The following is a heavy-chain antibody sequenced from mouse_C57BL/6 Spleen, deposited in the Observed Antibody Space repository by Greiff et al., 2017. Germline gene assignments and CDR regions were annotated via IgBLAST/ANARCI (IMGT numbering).Heavy chain of an antibody. CDR2: IYPGSGNT. CDR3: ARGGHYGSSYGYFDV. CDR1: GYSFTSYY. Sequence: QVQLQQSGPELVKPGASVKISCKASGYSFTSYYIHWVKQRPGQGLEWIGWIYPGSGNTKYNEKFKGKATLTADTSSSTAYMQLSSLTSEDSAVYYCARGGHYGSSYGYFDVWGTGTTVTVSS. D-gene: IGHD1-1*01. J-gene: IGHJ1*03. V-gene: IGHV1-66*01.